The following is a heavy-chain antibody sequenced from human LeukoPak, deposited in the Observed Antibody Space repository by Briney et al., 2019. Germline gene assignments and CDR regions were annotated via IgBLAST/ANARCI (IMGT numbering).Heavy chain of an antibody. CDR1: GYTFSSYG. Sequence: GASVKVSCKASGYTFSSYGISWVRQAPGQGLEWMGWISADNGNTNYAQKLQGRVTMTTDTSTSTAYMELRSLGSDETAVYYCARVDLLTGYYFFDYWGQGTLVTVSS. CDR2: ISADNGNT. J-gene: IGHJ4*02. V-gene: IGHV1-18*01. CDR3: ARVDLLTGYYFFDY. D-gene: IGHD3-9*01.